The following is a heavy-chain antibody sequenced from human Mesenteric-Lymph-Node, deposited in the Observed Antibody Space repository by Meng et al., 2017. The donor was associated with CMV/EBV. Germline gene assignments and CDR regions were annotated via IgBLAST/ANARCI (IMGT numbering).Heavy chain of an antibody. Sequence: ASVKVSCKASDYSFSNYGISWVRQAPGQGLEWMGWISTYNGNTKYAQKFQGRVTMTTDTSTTTAYMEVRSLGSDDTAVYYCARDVHSSSGAYFYYYGMDVWGQGTTVTVSS. CDR3: ARDVHSSSGAYFYYYGMDV. V-gene: IGHV1-18*01. CDR2: ISTYNGNT. D-gene: IGHD6-6*01. J-gene: IGHJ6*02. CDR1: DYSFSNYG.